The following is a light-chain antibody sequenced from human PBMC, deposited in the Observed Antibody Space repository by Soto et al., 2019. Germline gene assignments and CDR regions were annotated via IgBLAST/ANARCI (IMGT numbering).Light chain of an antibody. V-gene: IGLV2-14*01. CDR3: RSYTSSSTQV. CDR2: EVS. J-gene: IGLJ1*01. CDR1: SSDVGGFNY. Sequence: QSALTQPASVSGSPGQSITISCTGTSSDVGGFNYVSWYQQHPGKDPKLMIYEVSNRPSGISNRFSGSKSGNTASLTISGLQAEDEADYYCRSYTSSSTQVFGTGTKVTVL.